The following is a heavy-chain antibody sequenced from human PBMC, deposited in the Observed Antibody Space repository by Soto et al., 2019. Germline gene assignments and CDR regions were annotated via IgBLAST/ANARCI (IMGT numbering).Heavy chain of an antibody. CDR2: VSGNGGST. Sequence: EVQLLESGGGLVQPGGSLRLSCAASGFTFTTYAMSWVRQAPGKGLAWVSSVSGNGGSTFYADSVKGRFIISRDNSKNTLYLQMNSLSAEDTAVYYCANGPQWPVQDFWGQGPLVTVSS. CDR3: ANGPQWPVQDF. CDR1: GFTFTTYA. D-gene: IGHD6-19*01. J-gene: IGHJ4*02. V-gene: IGHV3-23*01.